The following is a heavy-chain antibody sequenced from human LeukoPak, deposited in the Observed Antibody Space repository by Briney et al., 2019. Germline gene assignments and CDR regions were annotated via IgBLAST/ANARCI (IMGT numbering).Heavy chain of an antibody. CDR3: ASTNTFDY. J-gene: IGHJ4*02. CDR2: IKQDGSEK. Sequence: SGGSLRLSCVASAFAFSSNWMNWVRQAPGKGLEWVANIKQDGSEKNYVDSVNGRFTISRDNAKNSLYLQMNSLRAEDTAVYYCASTNTFDYWGQGSQVTVSP. CDR1: AFAFSSNW. V-gene: IGHV3-7*05.